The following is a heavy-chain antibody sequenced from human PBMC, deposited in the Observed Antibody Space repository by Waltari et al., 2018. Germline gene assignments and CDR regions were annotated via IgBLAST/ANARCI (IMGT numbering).Heavy chain of an antibody. CDR1: GLHFSDLD. D-gene: IGHD2-2*02. V-gene: IGHV3-72*01. CDR3: VRSYTSSPMDV. Sequence: VQLVASGGDLVQPGGTMRLPCAGSGLHFSDLDIDCVLQPPGKGLDWLGLTRNKENSYSTVYAASVKGRFTISRDDSKNLAYLQMNSLGIDDTAIYYCVRSYTSSPMDVLGQGTTVTVSS. CDR2: TRNKENSYST. J-gene: IGHJ6*02.